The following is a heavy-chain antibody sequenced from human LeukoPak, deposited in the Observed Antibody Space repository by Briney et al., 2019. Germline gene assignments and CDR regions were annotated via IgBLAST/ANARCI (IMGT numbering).Heavy chain of an antibody. CDR3: AREGAAAVDYFDY. CDR1: GFTFSSYW. CDR2: IKQDGSEK. V-gene: IGHV3-7*03. Sequence: GGSLTLSCAASGFTFSSYWMSWVRQAPGKGLEWVANIKQDGSEKYYVDSVKGRFTISRDNAKNSLYLQMNSLRAEDTAVYYCAREGAAAVDYFDYWGQGTLVTVPS. D-gene: IGHD6-13*01. J-gene: IGHJ4*02.